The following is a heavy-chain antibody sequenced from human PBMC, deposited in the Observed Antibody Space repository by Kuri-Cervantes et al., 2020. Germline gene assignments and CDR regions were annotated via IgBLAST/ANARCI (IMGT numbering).Heavy chain of an antibody. CDR2: ISAYNGNT. CDR1: GYTFTSYG. CDR3: ARDYDFWRQEIHPLDY. J-gene: IGHJ4*02. V-gene: IGHV1-18*01. Sequence: ASVKVSCKASGYTFTSYGISWVRRAPGQGLEWMGWISAYNGNTNYAQKLQGRVTMTTDTSTSTAYMELRSLRSDDTAVYYCARDYDFWRQEIHPLDYWGQGTLVTVSS. D-gene: IGHD3-3*01.